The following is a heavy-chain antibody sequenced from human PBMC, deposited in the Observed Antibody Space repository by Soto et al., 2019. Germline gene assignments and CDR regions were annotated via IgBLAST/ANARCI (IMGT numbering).Heavy chain of an antibody. V-gene: IGHV4-34*01. Sequence: PSETLCLTCAVYGGSFSGYYLSWIRQPPGKGLEWIGEINHSGSTNYNPSLKSRVTISVDTSKNQFSLRLSSVTAADTAVYYCARDRKFRGYYDSSGLLFDYWGQGTLVTVSS. CDR1: GGSFSGYY. CDR2: INHSGST. CDR3: ARDRKFRGYYDSSGLLFDY. D-gene: IGHD3-22*01. J-gene: IGHJ4*02.